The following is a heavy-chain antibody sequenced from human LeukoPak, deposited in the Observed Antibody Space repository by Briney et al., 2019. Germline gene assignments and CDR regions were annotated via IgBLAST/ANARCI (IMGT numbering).Heavy chain of an antibody. CDR3: ARGVHDYGDYGGY. CDR1: GFTFDDYG. CDR2: LNWSGDTT. Sequence: PGGSLRLSCAASGFTFDDYGMTWIRQAPGKGLEWVSGLNWSGDTTGYADSVKGRFTISRDNAKNSLYLQMNSLRAEDTAVYYCARGVHDYGDYGGYWGQGTLVTVSS. V-gene: IGHV3-20*04. D-gene: IGHD4-17*01. J-gene: IGHJ4*02.